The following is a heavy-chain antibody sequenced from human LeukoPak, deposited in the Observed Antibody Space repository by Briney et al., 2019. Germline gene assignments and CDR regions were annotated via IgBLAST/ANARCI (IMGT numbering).Heavy chain of an antibody. CDR1: GGSISSSSYY. Sequence: SETLSLTCTVSGGSISSSSYYWGWIRQPPGKGLEWIGSIYYSGSTYYNPSLKSRVTISVDTSKTQFSLKLSSVTAADTAVYYCTRARDYDSSGYYPTPYYFDYWGQGTLVTVSS. V-gene: IGHV4-39*01. CDR2: IYYSGST. D-gene: IGHD3-22*01. J-gene: IGHJ4*02. CDR3: TRARDYDSSGYYPTPYYFDY.